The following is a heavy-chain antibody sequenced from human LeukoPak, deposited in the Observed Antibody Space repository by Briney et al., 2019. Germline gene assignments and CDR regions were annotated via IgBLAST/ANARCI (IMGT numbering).Heavy chain of an antibody. V-gene: IGHV4-34*01. CDR3: ARSRSYGYRDVDY. J-gene: IGHJ4*02. CDR1: GGSFSGYY. CDR2: INHSGST. D-gene: IGHD5-18*01. Sequence: SETLSLTCAVYGGSFSGYYWSWIRQPPGKGLEWIGEINHSGSTNYNPSLKSRVTISVDTSKNQFSLKLSSVTAAGTAVYYCARSRSYGYRDVDYWGQGTLVTVSS.